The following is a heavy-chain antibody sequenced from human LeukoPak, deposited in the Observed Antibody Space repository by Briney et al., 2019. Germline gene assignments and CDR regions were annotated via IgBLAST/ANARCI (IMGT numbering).Heavy chain of an antibody. J-gene: IGHJ4*02. V-gene: IGHV3-30*14. CDR3: ARVPRGHGGNSGAIDY. CDR2: ISYDGSNK. D-gene: IGHD4-23*01. CDR1: GFTFSSYA. Sequence: GGSLRFSCAASGFTFSSYAMHWHRQAPGKGLEWVAVISYDGSNKYYADSVKSRFTISRDNSKNTLYLQMSSLRAEDTAVYYCARVPRGHGGNSGAIDYWGQGTLVTVSS.